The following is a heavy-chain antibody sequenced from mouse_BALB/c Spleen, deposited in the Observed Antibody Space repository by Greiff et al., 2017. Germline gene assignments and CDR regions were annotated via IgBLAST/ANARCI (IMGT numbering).Heavy chain of an antibody. D-gene: IGHD1-1*02. CDR2: IRNKANGYTT. CDR3: ARDGGLYAMDY. V-gene: IGHV7-3*02. CDR1: GFTFTDYY. J-gene: IGHJ4*01. Sequence: EVQVVESGGGLVQPGGSLRLSCATSGFTFTDYYMSWVRQPPGKALEWLGFIRNKANGYTTEYSASVKGRFTISRDNSQSILYLQMNTLRAEDSATYYCARDGGLYAMDYWGQGTSVTVSS.